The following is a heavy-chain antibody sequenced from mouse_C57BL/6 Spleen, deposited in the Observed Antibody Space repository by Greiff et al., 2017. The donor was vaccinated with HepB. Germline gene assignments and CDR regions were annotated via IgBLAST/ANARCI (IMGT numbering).Heavy chain of an antibody. CDR3: ARAGDYYGSSLYFDY. V-gene: IGHV3-6*01. CDR1: GYSITSGYY. CDR2: ISYDGSN. J-gene: IGHJ2*01. D-gene: IGHD1-1*01. Sequence: ESGPGLVKPSQSLSLTCSVTGYSITSGYYWNWIRQFPGNKLAWMGYISYDGSNNYNPSLKNRISITRDTSKNQFFLKLNSVTTEDTATYYCARAGDYYGSSLYFDYWGQGTTLTVSS.